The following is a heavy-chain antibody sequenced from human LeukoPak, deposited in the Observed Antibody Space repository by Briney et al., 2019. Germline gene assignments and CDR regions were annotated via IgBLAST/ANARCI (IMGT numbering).Heavy chain of an antibody. CDR3: RVATVLSYYMDV. CDR2: IYHSGST. D-gene: IGHD5-12*01. CDR1: GDSITSGIHY. J-gene: IGHJ6*03. Sequence: SETLSLTCTVSGDSITSGIHYWSWFRQPPGKGLEWIGSIYHSGSTYYNPSLKSRVTISVDTSKNQFSLKLSSVTAADTAVYYCRVATVLSYYMDVWGKGTTDTVSS. V-gene: IGHV4-38-2*02.